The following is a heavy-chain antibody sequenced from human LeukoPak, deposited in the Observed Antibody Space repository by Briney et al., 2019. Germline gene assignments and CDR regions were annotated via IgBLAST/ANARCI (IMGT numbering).Heavy chain of an antibody. CDR3: AREGGVGPTAPPDYYSYQMDV. V-gene: IGHV1-18*01. CDR2: ISPYTTKT. Sequence: ASVKVSCKASGYTFISYGITWVRQAPGQGLEWMGWISPYTTKTNYAQSLQGRVTMATDTSTSTAYMELRSLRSDDTAVYYCAREGGVGPTAPPDYYSYQMDVWGKGTTVTVSS. J-gene: IGHJ6*03. D-gene: IGHD1-26*01. CDR1: GYTFISYG.